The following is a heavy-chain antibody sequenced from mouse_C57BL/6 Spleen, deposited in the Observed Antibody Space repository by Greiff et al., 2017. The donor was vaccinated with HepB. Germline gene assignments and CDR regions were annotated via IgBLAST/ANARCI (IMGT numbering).Heavy chain of an antibody. CDR2: IWSDGST. J-gene: IGHJ4*01. V-gene: IGHV2-6-1*01. CDR1: GFSLTSYG. CDR3: ARHEEIYDWGMDY. Sequence: VKVVESGPGLVAPSQSLSITCTVSGFSLTSYGVHWVRQPPGKGLEWLVVIWSDGSTTYNSALKSRLSISKDNSKSQVFLKMNSLQTDDTAMYYCARHEEIYDWGMDYWGQGTSVTVSS. D-gene: IGHD2-3*01.